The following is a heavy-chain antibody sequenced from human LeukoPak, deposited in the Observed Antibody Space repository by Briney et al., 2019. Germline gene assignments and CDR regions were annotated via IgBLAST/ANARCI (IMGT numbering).Heavy chain of an antibody. J-gene: IGHJ4*02. Sequence: GASLRLSCAASGFTFSNYAMYWVRQAPGKGLEWVSAVSGRDDSTYYADSVKGRFTISRDNSKNTLYLQMNSLRAEDTAVYYCARGERIADYFDYWGQGTLVTVSS. V-gene: IGHV3-23*01. D-gene: IGHD6-13*01. CDR1: GFTFSNYA. CDR3: ARGERIADYFDY. CDR2: VSGRDDST.